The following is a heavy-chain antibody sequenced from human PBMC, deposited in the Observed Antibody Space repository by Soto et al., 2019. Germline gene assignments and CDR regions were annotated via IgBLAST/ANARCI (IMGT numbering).Heavy chain of an antibody. D-gene: IGHD3-10*01. J-gene: IGHJ4*02. CDR3: ARTVGSGSPDFDY. CDR2: IYYSGNS. Sequence: QVQLQESGPGLLKTSQTLALTCSVSGASITSDGYYWSWIRQFPGKGLEWIWHIYYSGNSYYNLSLGSRLLISVDTSKNQFSLKLSSVTAADTAVYYCARTVGSGSPDFDYWGQGILVIVSS. V-gene: IGHV4-31*03. CDR1: GASITSDGYY.